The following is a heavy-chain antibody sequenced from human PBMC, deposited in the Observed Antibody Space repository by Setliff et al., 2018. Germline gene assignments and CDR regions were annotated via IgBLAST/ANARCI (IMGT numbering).Heavy chain of an antibody. Sequence: GGSLRLSCAGSGFAFSSYIMTWVRQAPGKGLEWVASISVSGDDIYYTDSVKGRFSISRDNAKNSLHLQMNSLRAEDTALFYCARAVTIFGVITPIYFYYMDVWGKGTTVTVSS. V-gene: IGHV3-21*01. CDR2: ISVSGDDI. J-gene: IGHJ6*03. CDR3: ARAVTIFGVITPIYFYYMDV. CDR1: GFAFSSYI. D-gene: IGHD3-3*01.